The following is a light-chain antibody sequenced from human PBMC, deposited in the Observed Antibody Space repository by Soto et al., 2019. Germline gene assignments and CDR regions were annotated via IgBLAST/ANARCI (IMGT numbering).Light chain of an antibody. Sequence: EIVLTQSPGTLSLSPGERATLSCRSSQSVSSSYLAWYQQKPGQAPRLLIYGASNRATGIPGRFSGSGSGTDFTLTISRLEPEDFAVYYCQQYDNSPLTFGGGTKVDIK. V-gene: IGKV3-20*01. CDR2: GAS. CDR1: QSVSSSY. J-gene: IGKJ4*01. CDR3: QQYDNSPLT.